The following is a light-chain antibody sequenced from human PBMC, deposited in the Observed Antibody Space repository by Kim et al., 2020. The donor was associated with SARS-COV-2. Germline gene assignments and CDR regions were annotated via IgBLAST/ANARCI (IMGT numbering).Light chain of an antibody. J-gene: IGKJ1*01. CDR3: QQYNNWPRT. CDR2: GAS. CDR1: QSIDSN. Sequence: EIVMTQSPATLSVSPGDTATLSCRASQSIDSNLAWYQQKPGQAPRLLIFGASSKATSIPGRFSGSGSGKEFTLTISGLQSEDFADYYCQQYNNWPRTFGQGTKVDIK. V-gene: IGKV3-15*01.